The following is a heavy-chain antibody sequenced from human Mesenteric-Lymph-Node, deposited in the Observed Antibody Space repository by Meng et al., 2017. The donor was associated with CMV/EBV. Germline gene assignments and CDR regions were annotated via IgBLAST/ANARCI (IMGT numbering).Heavy chain of an antibody. J-gene: IGHJ6*02. D-gene: IGHD4-23*01. CDR2: ISSSSYI. Sequence: GESLKISCAASGFTFSSYSMNWVRQAPGKGLEWVSSISSSSYIYYADSVKGRFAISRDNAKNSLYLQMNSLRAEDTAVYYCARRWAMDVWGQGTTVTVSS. V-gene: IGHV3-21*04. CDR3: ARRWAMDV. CDR1: GFTFSSYS.